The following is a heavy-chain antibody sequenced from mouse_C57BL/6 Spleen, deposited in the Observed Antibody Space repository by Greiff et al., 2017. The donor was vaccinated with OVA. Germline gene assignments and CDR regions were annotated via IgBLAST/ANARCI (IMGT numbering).Heavy chain of an antibody. V-gene: IGHV5-6*01. CDR2: ISSGGSYT. CDR1: GFTFSSYG. Sequence: EVNVVESGGDLVKPGGSLKLSCAASGFTFSSYGMSWVRQTPDTRLEWVATISSGGSYTYYPDSVKGRFTISRDNAKNTLYLQMSSLKSEDTAMYYCARHASHAMDYWGQGTSVTVSS. CDR3: ARHASHAMDY. J-gene: IGHJ4*01. D-gene: IGHD6-1*01.